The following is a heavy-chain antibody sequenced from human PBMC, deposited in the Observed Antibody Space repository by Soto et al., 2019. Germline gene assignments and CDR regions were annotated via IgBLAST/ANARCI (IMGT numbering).Heavy chain of an antibody. CDR1: GYTFSSYH. CDR3: ARDLPPVDY. J-gene: IGHJ4*02. Sequence: QIQLVQSGAEVKKPGASVKVSCKASGYTFSSYHITWVRQAPGQGLEWMGWISAYNGNTNYAQNLQGRVTMTTDPSTSTAYMEQRSLRADDTSVYDFARDLPPVDYWGQGTLVTVSS. CDR2: ISAYNGNT. V-gene: IGHV1-18*01.